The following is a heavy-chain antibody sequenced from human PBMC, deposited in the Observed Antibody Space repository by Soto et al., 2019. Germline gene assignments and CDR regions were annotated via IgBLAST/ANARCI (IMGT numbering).Heavy chain of an antibody. CDR2: IYYSGST. J-gene: IGHJ4*02. V-gene: IGHV4-59*01. CDR1: GGSISSYY. D-gene: IGHD6-13*01. CDR3: ARGSAAAPSLFLY. Sequence: SETLSLTCAVSGGSISSYYWSWIRQPPGKGLEWIGYIYYSGSTNYNPSLKSRVTISVDTSKNQFSLKLSSVTAADTAVYYCARGSAAAPSLFLYWGQGTLVTVSS.